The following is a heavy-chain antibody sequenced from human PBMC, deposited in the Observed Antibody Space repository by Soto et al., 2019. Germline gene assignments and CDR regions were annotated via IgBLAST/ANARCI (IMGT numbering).Heavy chain of an antibody. CDR2: INHSGST. D-gene: IGHD3-3*02. V-gene: IGHV4-34*01. J-gene: IGHJ4*02. CDR3: AARHFWSGPWTQRRLDY. CDR1: GGSFSGYY. Sequence: PSETLSLTCAVYGGSFSGYYWSWIRQPPGKWLEWIGEINHSGSTNYNPSLKSRVTISVDTSKNQFSLKLSSVTAADTAVYYCAARHFWSGPWTQRRLDYWGQGTLVNVSS.